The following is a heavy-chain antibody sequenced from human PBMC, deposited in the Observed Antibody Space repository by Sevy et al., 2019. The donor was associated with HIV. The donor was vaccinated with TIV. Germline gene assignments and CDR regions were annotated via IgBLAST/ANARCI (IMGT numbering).Heavy chain of an antibody. V-gene: IGHV3-23*01. D-gene: IGHD3-22*01. CDR3: AKGVYYDSSGSYYYYYGMDV. CDR1: GFTFSNYG. J-gene: IGHJ6*02. CDR2: ISGSGVST. Sequence: GGSLRLSCAASGFTFSNYGMSWVRQAPGKGLEWVSVISGSGVSTYYADSVKGRFTISRDNSKNTLYLQMNGLRAEDTAVYYCAKGVYYDSSGSYYYYYGMDVWGQGTTVTVSS.